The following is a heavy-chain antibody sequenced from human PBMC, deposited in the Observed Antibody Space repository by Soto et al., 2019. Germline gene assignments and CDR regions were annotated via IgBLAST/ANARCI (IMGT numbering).Heavy chain of an antibody. Sequence: SVKVSCKASGGTFSSYAISWVRQAPGQGLEWMGGIIPIFGTANYAQKFQGRVTITADESTSTAYMELSSLRSEDTAVYYCARDYYYYDSSGYYWFDPWGQGTLVTVSS. CDR3: ARDYYYYDSSGYYWFDP. V-gene: IGHV1-69*13. CDR1: GGTFSSYA. CDR2: IIPIFGTA. J-gene: IGHJ5*02. D-gene: IGHD3-22*01.